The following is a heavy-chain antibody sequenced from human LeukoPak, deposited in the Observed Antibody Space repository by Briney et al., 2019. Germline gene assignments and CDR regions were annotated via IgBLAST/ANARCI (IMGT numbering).Heavy chain of an antibody. D-gene: IGHD6-19*01. V-gene: IGHV3-21*04. J-gene: IGHJ5*01. CDR1: GFTFSTYS. Sequence: GGSLRLSCAASGFTFSTYSMNWVRQAPGKGLEWVSSITSSSSYIYYADSVKGRFTISRDNAKNSLYLQMNSLRAEDTAVYYCAKASIAVAAKGNWFDSWGQGTLVTVSS. CDR3: AKASIAVAAKGNWFDS. CDR2: ITSSSSYI.